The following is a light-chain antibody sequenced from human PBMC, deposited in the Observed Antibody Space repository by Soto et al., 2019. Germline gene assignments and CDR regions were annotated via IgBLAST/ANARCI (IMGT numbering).Light chain of an antibody. CDR2: AAS. CDR1: QGLSRW. Sequence: DIQMTQSPSSVSASVGDRVTITRRASQGLSRWVAGYQKKPGKAPKLLIYAASSLQSGVPSRFSGSGSGTDFTLTISSLQPEDFATYAGDQANSFPLTCGGGTKVEI. CDR3: DQANSFPLT. J-gene: IGKJ4*01. V-gene: IGKV1D-12*01.